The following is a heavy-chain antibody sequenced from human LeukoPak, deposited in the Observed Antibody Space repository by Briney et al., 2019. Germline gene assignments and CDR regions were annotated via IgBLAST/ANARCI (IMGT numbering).Heavy chain of an antibody. CDR2: IYSDGGGT. D-gene: IGHD7-27*01. CDR3: ANWGSAFDI. J-gene: IGHJ3*02. V-gene: IGHV3-74*01. CDR1: GFTFSNYW. Sequence: AGGSLRLSCAASGFTFSNYWMHWVRQAPGKGLVWVSRIYSDGGGTSYADSVKGRFTISRDNAKNTLFLQMNSLRAEDTVVYYCANWGSAFDIWGQGTMVIVSS.